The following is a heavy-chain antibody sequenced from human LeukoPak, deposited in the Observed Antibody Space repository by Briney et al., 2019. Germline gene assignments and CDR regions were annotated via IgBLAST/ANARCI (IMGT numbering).Heavy chain of an antibody. CDR3: ARESAEADTAMMGSYGELAY. Sequence: ASVKVSCKASGYTFTSYYMHWVRQAPGQGLEWMGIINPSVGSTSYAQKFQGRVTMTRDTSTSTVYMELSSLRSEDTAVYYCARESAEADTAMMGSYGELAYWGQGTLVTVSS. V-gene: IGHV1-46*01. D-gene: IGHD5-18*01. CDR2: INPSVGST. CDR1: GYTFTSYY. J-gene: IGHJ4*02.